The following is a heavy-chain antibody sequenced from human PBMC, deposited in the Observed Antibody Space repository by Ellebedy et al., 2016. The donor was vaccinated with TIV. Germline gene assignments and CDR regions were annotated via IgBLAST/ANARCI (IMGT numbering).Heavy chain of an antibody. D-gene: IGHD6-6*01. CDR1: GFTFSGYY. V-gene: IGHV3-53*01. Sequence: GESLKISCAASGFTFSGYYMSWFRQAPGKGLEWVSVIYSGGSTYYADSVKGRFTISRDNSKNTLYLQMNSLRAEDTAVYYCARCEYSSSYYFDYWGQGTLVTVSS. CDR3: ARCEYSSSYYFDY. CDR2: IYSGGST. J-gene: IGHJ4*02.